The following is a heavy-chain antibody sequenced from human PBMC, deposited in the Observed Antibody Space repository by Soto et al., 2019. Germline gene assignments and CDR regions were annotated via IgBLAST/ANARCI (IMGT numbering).Heavy chain of an antibody. Sequence: QVQLVESGGGVVQPGRSLRLSCAASGFTFSSYGMHWVRQAPGKGLEWVAVIWYDGSNKYYADSVKGRFTISRDNSKNTLYLQTNSLRAEDTAVYYCARDVLWWRSFDYWGQGTLDSVSS. CDR1: GFTFSSYG. D-gene: IGHD2-21*01. J-gene: IGHJ4*02. CDR2: IWYDGSNK. V-gene: IGHV3-33*01. CDR3: ARDVLWWRSFDY.